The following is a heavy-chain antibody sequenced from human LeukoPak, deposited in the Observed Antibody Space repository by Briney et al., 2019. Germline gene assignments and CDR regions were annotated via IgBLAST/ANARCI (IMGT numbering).Heavy chain of an antibody. CDR3: ARLGSYHDF. Sequence: SESLSLTCTVSGASISNYYWSWIRQTPEKGLEWMGHIHSSGGSSYYPSLKSRLTLSIDTSRNQLSLKLPSVTAADTAVYFCARLGSYHDFWGQGALVTVSS. CDR1: GASISNYY. J-gene: IGHJ4*02. D-gene: IGHD1-26*01. CDR2: IHSSGGS. V-gene: IGHV4-4*09.